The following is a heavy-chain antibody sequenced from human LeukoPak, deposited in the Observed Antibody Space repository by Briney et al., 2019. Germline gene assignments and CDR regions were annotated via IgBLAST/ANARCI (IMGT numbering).Heavy chain of an antibody. V-gene: IGHV3-33*01. D-gene: IGHD3-10*01. J-gene: IGHJ4*02. CDR3: ARDPFTMVRGVILFFDY. CDR1: GFTFSSYG. CDR2: IWYDGSIK. Sequence: GRSLRLSCAASGFTFSSYGMHWVRQAPGKGLEWVAVIWYDGSIKYSADSVKGRFTISRDNSKNTLYLQMNSLRAEDTAVYYCARDPFTMVRGVILFFDYWGQGTLVTVSS.